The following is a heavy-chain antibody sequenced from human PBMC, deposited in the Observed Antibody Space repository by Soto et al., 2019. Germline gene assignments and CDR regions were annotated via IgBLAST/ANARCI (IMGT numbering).Heavy chain of an antibody. Sequence: SETLSLTCTVIGDSVSSNNYYWNWIRQRPGKGLEWIGYIHYSGDSYDNPSLTSRITMSMDVSKNQFSLNLRSVTAADTAIYYSARDVNDSSGSQGFDYWGQGTLVTVSS. CDR1: GDSVSSNNYY. V-gene: IGHV4-31*03. CDR2: IHYSGDS. J-gene: IGHJ4*02. CDR3: ARDVNDSSGSQGFDY. D-gene: IGHD3-22*01.